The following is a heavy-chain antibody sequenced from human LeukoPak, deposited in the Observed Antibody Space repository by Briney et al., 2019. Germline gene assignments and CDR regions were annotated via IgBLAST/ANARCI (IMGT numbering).Heavy chain of an antibody. V-gene: IGHV4-38-2*01. Sequence: SETLSLTCAVSGYSISSGYYWGWIRQTPEKGLEWLGTIYHGGSTYYNPSLKSRLTISVDTSKNQFSLNLSSVTAADTAVYYCARVFSATRNYMDVWGKGTTVTVSS. CDR2: IYHGGST. CDR1: GYSISSGYY. CDR3: ARVFSATRNYMDV. D-gene: IGHD4-17*01. J-gene: IGHJ6*03.